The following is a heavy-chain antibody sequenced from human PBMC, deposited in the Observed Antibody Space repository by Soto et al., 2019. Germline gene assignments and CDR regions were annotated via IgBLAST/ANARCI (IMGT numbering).Heavy chain of an antibody. CDR3: AKVYGSGSYYNYYYYYMDV. V-gene: IGHV3-23*01. Sequence: EVQLLESGGGLVQPGGSLRLSCAASGFTFSSYAMSWVRQAPGKGLEWVSAISGSGGSTYYADSVKGRFTISRDNSKNTLYLQMNSLRAEDTAVYYCAKVYGSGSYYNYYYYYMDVWGKGTTVTVSS. CDR2: ISGSGGST. J-gene: IGHJ6*03. D-gene: IGHD3-10*01. CDR1: GFTFSSYA.